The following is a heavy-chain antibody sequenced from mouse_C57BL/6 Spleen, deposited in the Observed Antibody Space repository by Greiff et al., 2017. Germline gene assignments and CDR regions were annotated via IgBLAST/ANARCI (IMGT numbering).Heavy chain of an antibody. J-gene: IGHJ3*01. CDR2: IYPGDGDT. Sequence: VKLQQSGPELVKPGASVKISCKASGYAFSSSWMNWVKQRPGKGLEWIGRIYPGDGDTNYNGKFKGKATLTADKSSSTAYMQLSSLTSEDSAVYFCAREGGYDYDGAWFAYWGQGTLVTVSA. V-gene: IGHV1-82*01. CDR3: AREGGYDYDGAWFAY. D-gene: IGHD2-4*01. CDR1: GYAFSSSW.